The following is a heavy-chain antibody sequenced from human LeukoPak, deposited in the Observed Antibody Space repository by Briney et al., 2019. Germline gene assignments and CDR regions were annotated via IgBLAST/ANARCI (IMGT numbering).Heavy chain of an antibody. CDR1: GYTFTGYY. D-gene: IGHD3-22*01. CDR3: ARAAQNYYDSNRAFDI. J-gene: IGHJ3*02. V-gene: IGHV1-2*02. Sequence: GASVKVSCKASGYTFTGYYMHWVRQAPGQGLEWMGWINPNSGGTNYAQKFQGRVTMTRDTSISTAYMELSRLRSDDTAVYYCARAAQNYYDSNRAFDIWGQGTMVTVSS. CDR2: INPNSGGT.